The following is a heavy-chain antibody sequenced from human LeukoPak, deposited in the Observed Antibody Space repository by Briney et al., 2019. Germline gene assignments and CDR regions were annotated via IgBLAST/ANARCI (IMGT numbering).Heavy chain of an antibody. V-gene: IGHV3-53*01. J-gene: IGHJ3*02. CDR2: IYSGGST. CDR3: ARTEHSEGAFDI. Sequence: GGSLRLSCAASGFTVSSDYMSWVRQAPGKGLEWVSVIYSGGSTYYADSVKGRFTISRDNSKSTLYLQMNSLRAEDTAVYYCARTEHSEGAFDIWGQGTMVTVSS. CDR1: GFTVSSDY. D-gene: IGHD1/OR15-1a*01.